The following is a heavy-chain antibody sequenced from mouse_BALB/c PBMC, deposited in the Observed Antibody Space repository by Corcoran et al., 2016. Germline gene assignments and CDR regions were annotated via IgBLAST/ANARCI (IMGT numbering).Heavy chain of an antibody. CDR1: GYSFTSFW. Sequence: QVQLPPPGAGLVRPGTSVELSCKASGYSFTSFWLNWVKQRPGQGLEWVGMIHPSDSETRLNQKFKDKATLTVDKFSSTAYMQLSSPTSEDSAVYYGARGAVVATKAMDYWGEGTSVTVSS. CDR3: ARGAVVATKAMDY. V-gene: IGHV1-59*01. J-gene: IGHJ4*01. D-gene: IGHD1-1*01. CDR2: IHPSDSET.